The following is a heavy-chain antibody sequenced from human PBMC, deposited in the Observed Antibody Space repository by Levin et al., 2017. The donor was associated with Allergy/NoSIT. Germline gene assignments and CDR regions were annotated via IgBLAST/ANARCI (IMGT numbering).Heavy chain of an antibody. D-gene: IGHD6-6*01. CDR2: IYSGGST. V-gene: IGHV3-53*01. CDR3: ARDPPYSSSSRYFQH. J-gene: IGHJ1*01. Sequence: LSLTCAASGFTVSSNYMSWVRQAPGKGLEWVSVIYSGGSTYYADSVKGRFTISRDNSKNTLYLQMNSLRAEDTAVYYCARDPPYSSSSRYFQHWGQGTLVTVSS. CDR1: GFTVSSNY.